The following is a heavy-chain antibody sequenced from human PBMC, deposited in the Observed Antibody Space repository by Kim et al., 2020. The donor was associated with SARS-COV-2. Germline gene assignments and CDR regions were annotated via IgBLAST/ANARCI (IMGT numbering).Heavy chain of an antibody. CDR1: GFTFDDYA. CDR2: ISWNGGSI. J-gene: IGHJ3*02. CDR3: AKDAVDAAMVILSAFDI. V-gene: IGHV3-9*01. D-gene: IGHD5-18*01. Sequence: GGSLRLSCAASGFTFDDYAMHWVRQAPGKGLEWVSGISWNGGSIGYADSVKGRFTISRDNAKNSLYLQMNSLRAEDTALYYCAKDAVDAAMVILSAFDIWGQGTMVTVSS.